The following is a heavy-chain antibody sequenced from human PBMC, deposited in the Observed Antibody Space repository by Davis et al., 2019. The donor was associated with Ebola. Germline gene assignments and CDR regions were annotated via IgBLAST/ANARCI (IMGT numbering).Heavy chain of an antibody. J-gene: IGHJ5*02. CDR1: GYTFTSYY. D-gene: IGHD3-22*01. V-gene: IGHV1-46*01. CDR3: ARVTSGYLYDSSGENWFDP. Sequence: ASVKVSCKASGYTFTSYYMHWVRQAPGQGLEWMGIINPSGGSTSYAQKFQGRVTMTRDTATTTAYMEVGSLRSDDTAVYYCARVTSGYLYDSSGENWFDPWGQGTLVTVSS. CDR2: INPSGGST.